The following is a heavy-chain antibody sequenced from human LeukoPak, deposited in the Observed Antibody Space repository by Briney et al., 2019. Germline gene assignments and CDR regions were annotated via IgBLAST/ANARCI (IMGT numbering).Heavy chain of an antibody. V-gene: IGHV1-18*01. J-gene: IGHJ4*02. CDR3: ARDQYDYVWGSYRPYFDY. CDR1: GYTFTSYG. Sequence: GASVKVSCKASGYTFTSYGISWVRQAPGQGLEWMGSISPYNGNTNYAQKLQGRVTMTTDTSTSTVYMELRSLRSDDTAVYYCARDQYDYVWGSYRPYFDYWGQGTLVTVSS. D-gene: IGHD3-16*02. CDR2: ISPYNGNT.